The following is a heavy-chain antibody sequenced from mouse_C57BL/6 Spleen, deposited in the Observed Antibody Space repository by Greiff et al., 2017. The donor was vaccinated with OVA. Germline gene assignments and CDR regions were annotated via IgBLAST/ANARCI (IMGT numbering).Heavy chain of an antibody. Sequence: VQLKESGPGLVKPSQSLSLTCSVTGYSITSGYSWNWIRQFPGNKLEWMGYISYDGSNNYNPSLKNRISITRDTSKNQFFLKLNSVTTEDTATYYCARDSRLYSNYYFDYWGQGTTLTVSS. CDR2: ISYDGSN. CDR1: GYSITSGYS. CDR3: ARDSRLYSNYYFDY. J-gene: IGHJ2*01. D-gene: IGHD2-5*01. V-gene: IGHV3-6*01.